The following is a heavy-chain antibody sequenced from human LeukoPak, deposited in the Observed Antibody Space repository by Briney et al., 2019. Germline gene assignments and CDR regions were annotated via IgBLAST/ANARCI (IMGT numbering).Heavy chain of an antibody. J-gene: IGHJ4*02. CDR2: IYHSGST. CDR3: ARVQSITMIVVVAENYFDY. D-gene: IGHD3-22*01. V-gene: IGHV4-38-2*01. Sequence: SETLSLTCAVSGYSISSGYYWGWIRPPPGKGVEWIGSIYHSGSTYYNPSLKRRVTISVDTSKTQFSLKLSSVTAADTAVYYCARVQSITMIVVVAENYFDYWGQGTLVTVSS. CDR1: GYSISSGYY.